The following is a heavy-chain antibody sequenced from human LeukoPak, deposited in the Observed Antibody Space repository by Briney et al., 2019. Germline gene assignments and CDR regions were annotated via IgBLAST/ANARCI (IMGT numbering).Heavy chain of an antibody. Sequence: PGGSLRLSCAASGFTFSGSAMHWVRQASGKGLEWVGRIRNKANNYATAHAASVKGRFTISRDDSKNTAYLQMNSLKTEDTAVYYCTRRLDGSGSSGNFDYWGQGTLVTISS. D-gene: IGHD3-10*01. CDR2: IRNKANNYAT. V-gene: IGHV3-73*01. CDR1: GFTFSGSA. J-gene: IGHJ4*02. CDR3: TRRLDGSGSSGNFDY.